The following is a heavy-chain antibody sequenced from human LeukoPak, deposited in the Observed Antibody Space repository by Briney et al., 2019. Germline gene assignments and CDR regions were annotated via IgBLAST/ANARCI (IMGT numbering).Heavy chain of an antibody. CDR2: VYSNGST. V-gene: IGHV4-39*07. Sequence: SETLSLTCAVSGGSISRSSYYWAWIRQPPGKGLEWIGSVYSNGSTYYNPSLKSRVTISVDTPKNQFSLNLSSVTAADTAVYYCARDRDTNYANWFDPWGQGILVTVSS. D-gene: IGHD4-11*01. CDR1: GGSISRSSYY. CDR3: ARDRDTNYANWFDP. J-gene: IGHJ5*02.